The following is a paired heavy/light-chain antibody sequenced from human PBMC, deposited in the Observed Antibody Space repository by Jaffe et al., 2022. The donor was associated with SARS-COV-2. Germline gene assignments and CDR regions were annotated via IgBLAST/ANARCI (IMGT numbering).Light chain of an antibody. CDR2: DAS. V-gene: IGKV3-11*01. CDR3: QHRSNWPPT. J-gene: IGKJ1*01. Sequence: EIVLTQSPATLSLSPGERATLSCRASQSVSSYLAWYQQKSGQVPRLLIYDASTRATGIPARFSGSGSGTDFTLTISSLEPEDFAVYYCQHRSNWPPTFGQGTKVEIK. CDR1: QSVSSY.
Heavy chain of an antibody. V-gene: IGHV3-23*01. J-gene: IGHJ4*02. Sequence: EVQLLESGGGLVQPGGSLRLSCTASGFTFSTSAMTWVRQATGKGLEWVSTISGGGGSTYYADSVKGRFTVSRDNSRNTLYLQMNSLRAEDTAIYYCAHGSGISMIVWDSWGQGTLVTVSS. CDR3: AHGSGISMIVWDS. CDR1: GFTFSTSA. D-gene: IGHD3-22*01. CDR2: ISGGGGST.